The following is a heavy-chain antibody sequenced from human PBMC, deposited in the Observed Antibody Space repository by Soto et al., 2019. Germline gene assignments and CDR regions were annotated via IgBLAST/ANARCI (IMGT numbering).Heavy chain of an antibody. J-gene: IGHJ6*01. D-gene: IGHD5-12*01. CDR2: INSDGSNT. V-gene: IGHV3-74*01. CDR1: GFTFSSYW. CDR3: ARHVAVATISWGTYGMDV. Sequence: EVQLVESGGGLVQPGGSLRLSCAASGFTFSSYWMHWVRQAPGEGLVWVSRINSDGSNTTYADSVKGRFTTSRDNAKNTRFLQMNSLRGEDTAVYYCARHVAVATISWGTYGMDVWGKGPRSPSPQ.